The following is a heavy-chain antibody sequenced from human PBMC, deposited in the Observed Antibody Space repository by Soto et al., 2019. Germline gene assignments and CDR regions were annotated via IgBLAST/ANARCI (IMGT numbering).Heavy chain of an antibody. CDR3: TTARPRGLDY. D-gene: IGHD5-12*01. V-gene: IGHV3-15*01. Sequence: GGSLRLSCAASGFTFSNARMNWVRQAPGKGLEWVGHIRSETDGGTIVYPAPVKGRFIISRDDSRNTLYLQMNNLKTEDTAVYSCTTARPRGLDYWGQGTLVTVSS. CDR1: GFTFSNAR. J-gene: IGHJ4*02. CDR2: IRSETDGGTI.